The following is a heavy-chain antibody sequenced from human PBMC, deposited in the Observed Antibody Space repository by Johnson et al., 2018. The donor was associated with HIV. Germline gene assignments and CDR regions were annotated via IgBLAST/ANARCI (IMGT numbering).Heavy chain of an antibody. D-gene: IGHD6-13*01. CDR2: ISYDGSNK. CDR1: GFTFSSYA. Sequence: QVQLVESGGGVVQPGRSLRLSCAASGFTFSSYAMHWVRQAPGKGLEWVAVISYDGSNKYYADSVKGRFTISRDNSKNSLYLQMNSLRAEDTAVYYCARGRYSSTWYVGGLDAFDIWGQGTMVTVSS. J-gene: IGHJ3*02. V-gene: IGHV3-30-3*01. CDR3: ARGRYSSTWYVGGLDAFDI.